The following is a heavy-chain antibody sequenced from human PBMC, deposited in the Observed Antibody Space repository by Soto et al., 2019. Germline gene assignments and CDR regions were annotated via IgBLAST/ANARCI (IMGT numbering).Heavy chain of an antibody. J-gene: IGHJ6*02. CDR1: GYTFTGDY. D-gene: IGHD3-10*01. Sequence: ASVKVSCKASGYTFTGDYMHWVRQAPGQGLEWMGWINPNSGGTNYAQKFQGWVTMTRDTSISTAYMELSRLRSDDTAVYYCARDPNYYGSGSYYSYYYYGMDVWGQGTTVTVSS. CDR3: ARDPNYYGSGSYYSYYYYGMDV. CDR2: INPNSGGT. V-gene: IGHV1-2*04.